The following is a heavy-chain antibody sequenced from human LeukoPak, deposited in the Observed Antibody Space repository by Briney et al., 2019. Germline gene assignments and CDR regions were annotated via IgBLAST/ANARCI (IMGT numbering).Heavy chain of an antibody. CDR3: ARGRGSSWPHFDY. Sequence: SETLSRTCTVSGGSISSGGYYWSWIRQHPGKGLEWIGYIYYSGSTYYNPSLESRVTISVDTSKNQFSLKLSSVTAADTAVYYCARGRGSSWPHFDYWGQGTLVTVSS. J-gene: IGHJ4*02. CDR2: IYYSGST. D-gene: IGHD6-13*01. V-gene: IGHV4-31*03. CDR1: GGSISSGGYY.